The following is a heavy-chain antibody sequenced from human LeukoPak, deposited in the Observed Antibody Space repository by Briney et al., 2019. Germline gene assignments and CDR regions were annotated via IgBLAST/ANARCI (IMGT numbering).Heavy chain of an antibody. CDR2: IIPIFGTA. Sequence: SVKVSCKASGGTFSSYAISWVRQAPGQGLEWMGGIIPIFGTANYAQKFQGRVTITADESTSTAYMELSSLRSEDTAVYYCAKLQSDGLRTYYGMDVWGQGTTVTVSS. CDR1: GGTFSSYA. V-gene: IGHV1-69*01. D-gene: IGHD4-23*01. CDR3: AKLQSDGLRTYYGMDV. J-gene: IGHJ6*02.